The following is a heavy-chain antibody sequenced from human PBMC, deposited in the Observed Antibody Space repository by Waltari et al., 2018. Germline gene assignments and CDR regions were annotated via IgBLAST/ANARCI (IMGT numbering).Heavy chain of an antibody. CDR2: ISARGGTT. J-gene: IGHJ4*02. Sequence: EVQLLDSGGGLVQPGGSLRLSCAASGFLFNTYAMSWVRQAPGKGLEWVSGISARGGTTYYRDSVEGRFIISRDNSRNTLSLQINSLRAEDTAIYFCARAGIPNRLENYYFDSWGRGTLVTVSS. V-gene: IGHV3-23*01. CDR1: GFLFNTYA. D-gene: IGHD6-13*01. CDR3: ARAGIPNRLENYYFDS.